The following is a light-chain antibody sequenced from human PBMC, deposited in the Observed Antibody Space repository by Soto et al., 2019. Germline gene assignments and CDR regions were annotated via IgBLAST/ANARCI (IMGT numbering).Light chain of an antibody. J-gene: IGKJ4*01. CDR2: WAS. CDR1: QSVLYSSNNKNY. Sequence: DIVMTQSPDSLAVSLGERATINCKSSQSVLYSSNNKNYLAWYQQKPGQPPKLLIYWASTRESGVPDRFSGSGSGTDFTLTNSSLQAEDVAVYYCQQYYTNALTFGGGTKAGVK. V-gene: IGKV4-1*01. CDR3: QQYYTNALT.